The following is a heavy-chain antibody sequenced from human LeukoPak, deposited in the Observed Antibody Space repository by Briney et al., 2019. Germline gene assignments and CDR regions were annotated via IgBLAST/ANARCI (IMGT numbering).Heavy chain of an antibody. CDR2: IRYDGSNK. Sequence: GGSLRLSCAASGFTFSSYGMHWVRQAPGKGLEWVAFIRYDGSNKYYADSVKGRFTISRDNSKNTLYLQMNSLRAEDTAVYYCARDSIDYCSSTSCYTHIWFDPWGQGALVTVSS. D-gene: IGHD2-2*02. CDR1: GFTFSSYG. CDR3: ARDSIDYCSSTSCYTHIWFDP. J-gene: IGHJ5*02. V-gene: IGHV3-30*02.